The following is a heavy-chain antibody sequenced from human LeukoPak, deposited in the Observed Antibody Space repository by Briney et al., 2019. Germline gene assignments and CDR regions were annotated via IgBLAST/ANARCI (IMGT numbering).Heavy chain of an antibody. D-gene: IGHD4-11*01. V-gene: IGHV4-61*08. CDR1: GGSISSGGYY. J-gene: IGHJ4*02. CDR2: IYYSGST. CDR3: ARVRGNYFPDY. Sequence: PSETLSLTCTVSGGSISSGGYYWSWIRQPPGKGLEWIGYIYYSGSTNYNPSLKSRITISVDTSKNQFSLRLSSVTAADTAVYYCARVRGNYFPDYWGQGTLVTVSS.